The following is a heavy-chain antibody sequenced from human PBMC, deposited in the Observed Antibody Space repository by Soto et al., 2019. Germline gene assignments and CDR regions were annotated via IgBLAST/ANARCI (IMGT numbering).Heavy chain of an antibody. J-gene: IGHJ6*02. Sequence: ASVKVSCKASGYTFTGYYMHWVRQAPGQGLEWMGWINPNSGGTNYAQKFQGWVTMTRDTSISTAYMELSRLRSDDTAVYYCARERITMVRGVISYYYGMDVWGQGTTVTVSS. CDR3: ARERITMVRGVISYYYGMDV. D-gene: IGHD3-10*01. CDR2: INPNSGGT. V-gene: IGHV1-2*04. CDR1: GYTFTGYY.